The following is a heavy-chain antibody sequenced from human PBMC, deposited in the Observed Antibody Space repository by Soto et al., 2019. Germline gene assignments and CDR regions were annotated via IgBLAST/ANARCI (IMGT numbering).Heavy chain of an antibody. J-gene: IGHJ4*02. Sequence: GGSLRLSCAASEFTFANALISWVRQAPGKGLEWVGRIKSKADGGTTDYAAPVKGRFTISRDESQNTLYLQMNSLKTEDTAVYYCTSLYYGHWGQGTMVTVSS. V-gene: IGHV3-15*01. CDR3: TSLYYGH. CDR2: IKSKADGGTT. CDR1: EFTFANAL. D-gene: IGHD4-17*01.